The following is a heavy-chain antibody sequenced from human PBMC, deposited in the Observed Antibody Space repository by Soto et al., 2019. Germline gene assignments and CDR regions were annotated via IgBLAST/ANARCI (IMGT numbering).Heavy chain of an antibody. J-gene: IGHJ5*01. CDR2: IYPGDSET. CDR1: GYRFSTYS. V-gene: IGHV5-51*01. Sequence: GESLKISCKGSGYRFSTYSISWVRQMPGKGLEWMGIIYPGDSETRYSPSFQSHVTISADKSINTAYLQWSSLKASDTAIYYCARRCCARYFENWFDSWGQGTLVTVSS. D-gene: IGHD1-26*01. CDR3: ARRCCARYFENWFDS.